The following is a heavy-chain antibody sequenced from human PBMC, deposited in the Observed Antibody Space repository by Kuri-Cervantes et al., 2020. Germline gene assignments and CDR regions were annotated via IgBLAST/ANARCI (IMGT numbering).Heavy chain of an antibody. Sequence: GESLKISCKGSGYSFTNYWIGWVRQMPGKGLEWTGIIYPGDSDTRYSPSFQGQVTISADKSISTAYLQWSSLKASGTAMYYCARGAGTGLGDYYYYMDVWGKGTTVTVSS. D-gene: IGHD6-19*01. J-gene: IGHJ6*03. CDR2: IYPGDSDT. V-gene: IGHV5-51*01. CDR3: ARGAGTGLGDYYYYMDV. CDR1: GYSFTNYW.